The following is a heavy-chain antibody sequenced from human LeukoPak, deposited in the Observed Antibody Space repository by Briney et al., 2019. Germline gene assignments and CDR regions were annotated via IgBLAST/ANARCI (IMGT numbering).Heavy chain of an antibody. CDR1: GFTFSNAW. Sequence: GGSLRLSCAASGFTFSNAWMSWVRQAPGKGLEWVGRIKSKTDGGTTDYAAPVKGRLTISRDDSKNTLYLQMNSLKTEDTAVYYCTTAPGIAVAGTLPRFDYWGQGTLVTVSS. V-gene: IGHV3-15*01. CDR3: TTAPGIAVAGTLPRFDY. CDR2: IKSKTDGGTT. D-gene: IGHD6-19*01. J-gene: IGHJ4*02.